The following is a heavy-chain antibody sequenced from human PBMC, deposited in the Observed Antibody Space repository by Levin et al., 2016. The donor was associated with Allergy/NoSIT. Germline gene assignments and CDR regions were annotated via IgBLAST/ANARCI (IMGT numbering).Heavy chain of an antibody. CDR2: IYSGGST. J-gene: IGHJ3*02. Sequence: WIRQPPGKGLEWVSVIYSGGSTYYADSVKGRFTISRDNSKNTLYLQMNSLRAEDTAVYYCARETKYYDFWSGAMGGDAFDIWGQGTMVTVSS. D-gene: IGHD3-3*01. V-gene: IGHV3-53*01. CDR3: ARETKYYDFWSGAMGGDAFDI.